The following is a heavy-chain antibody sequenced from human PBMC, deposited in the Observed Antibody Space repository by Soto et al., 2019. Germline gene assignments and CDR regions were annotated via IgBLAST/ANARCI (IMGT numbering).Heavy chain of an antibody. V-gene: IGHV6-1*01. J-gene: IGHJ3*02. CDR2: TYYRSKWYN. D-gene: IGHD3-10*01. Sequence: SQTLSLTCAISGDSVSSNSAAWNWIRQSPSRGLEWLGRTYYRSKWYNDYAVSVKSRITINPDTSKNQFSLQLKSVTPEETAVYYCAREGYFGSGSYWTWAHVSDAFDIWGKGTMVTVPS. CDR3: AREGYFGSGSYWTWAHVSDAFDI. CDR1: GDSVSSNSAA.